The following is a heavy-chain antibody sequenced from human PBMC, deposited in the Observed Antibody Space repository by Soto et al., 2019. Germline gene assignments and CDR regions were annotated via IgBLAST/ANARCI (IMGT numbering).Heavy chain of an antibody. D-gene: IGHD2-2*01. V-gene: IGHV3-48*01. CDR3: ARDTRYCSSTSCHSYYYYMDV. CDR2: ISSSSSTI. Sequence: GGSQRHSSISPEIIFIGYAMHCVRKATGKGLEWVSYISSSSSTIYYADSVKGRFTISRDNAKNSLYLQMNSLRAEDTAVYYCARDTRYCSSTSCHSYYYYMDVWGKGTTVTVSS. CDR1: EIIFIGYA. J-gene: IGHJ6*03.